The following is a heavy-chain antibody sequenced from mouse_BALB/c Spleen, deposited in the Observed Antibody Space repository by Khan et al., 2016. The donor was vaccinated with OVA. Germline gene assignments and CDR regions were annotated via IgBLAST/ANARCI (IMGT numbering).Heavy chain of an antibody. CDR1: GYTFTSYW. CDR3: ASYRFDYFDY. V-gene: IGHV1-87*01. D-gene: IGHD2-14*01. Sequence: VHLVESGAELARPGASVKLSCKSSGYTFTSYWMQWVKQRPGQGLEWIGTIYPGDGDTRYTQKFRGKATLTADKSSSTAFLQLSNLASEDSAVYYCASYRFDYFDYWGQGTTLTVSS. CDR2: IYPGDGDT. J-gene: IGHJ2*01.